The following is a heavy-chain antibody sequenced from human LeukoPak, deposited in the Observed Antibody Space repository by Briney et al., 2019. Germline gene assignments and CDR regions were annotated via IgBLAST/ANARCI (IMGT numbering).Heavy chain of an antibody. D-gene: IGHD3-16*01. J-gene: IGHJ6*03. CDR1: GGSISSSSYY. Sequence: SETLSLTCTVSGGSISSSSYYWGWIRQPPGKGLEWIGYIYYTGSTNYNPSLKSRVTISVDTSKNQFSLKLSSVTAADTAVYYCARRRGGSGIWAYYYMDVWGKGTTVIISS. CDR2: IYYTGST. CDR3: ARRRGGSGIWAYYYMDV. V-gene: IGHV4-39*07.